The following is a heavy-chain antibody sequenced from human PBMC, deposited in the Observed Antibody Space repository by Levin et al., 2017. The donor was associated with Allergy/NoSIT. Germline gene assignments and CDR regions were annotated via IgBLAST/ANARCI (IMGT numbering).Heavy chain of an antibody. V-gene: IGHV1-8*01. D-gene: IGHD1-26*01. CDR2: MNPNSGNT. Sequence: GESLKISCKASGYTFTSYDINWVRQATGQGLEWMGWMNPNSGNTGYAQKFQGRVTMTRNTSISTAYMELSSLRSEDTAVYYCARLVGALWYYYGMDVWGQGTTVTVSS. CDR3: ARLVGALWYYYGMDV. CDR1: GYTFTSYD. J-gene: IGHJ6*02.